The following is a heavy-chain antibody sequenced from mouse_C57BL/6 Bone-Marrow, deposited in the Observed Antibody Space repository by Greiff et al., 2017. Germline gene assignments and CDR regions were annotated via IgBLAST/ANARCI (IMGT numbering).Heavy chain of an antibody. J-gene: IGHJ2*01. D-gene: IGHD1-1*01. CDR2: ISDGGSYT. CDR3: ARDYITTVVAEDYFDY. Sequence: DVMLVESGGGLVKPGGSLKLSCAASGFTFSSYAMSWVRQTPEKRLEWVATISDGGSYTYYPDNVKGRFTISRDNAKNNLYLQMSHLKSEDTAMYYCARDYITTVVAEDYFDYWGQGTTLTVSS. CDR1: GFTFSSYA. V-gene: IGHV5-4*01.